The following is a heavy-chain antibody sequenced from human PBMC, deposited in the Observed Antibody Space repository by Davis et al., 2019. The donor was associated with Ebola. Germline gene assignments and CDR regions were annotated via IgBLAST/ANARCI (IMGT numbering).Heavy chain of an antibody. J-gene: IGHJ5*02. CDR2: IYYSGST. CDR1: GGSISSGGYY. Sequence: SETLSLTCTVSGGSISSGGYYWSWIRQHPGKGLEWIGYIYYSGSTYYNPSLKSRVTISVDTSKNQFSLKLSSVTAADTAVYYCARAISVVPAANWFDPWGQGTLVTVSS. D-gene: IGHD2-2*01. V-gene: IGHV4-31*03. CDR3: ARAISVVPAANWFDP.